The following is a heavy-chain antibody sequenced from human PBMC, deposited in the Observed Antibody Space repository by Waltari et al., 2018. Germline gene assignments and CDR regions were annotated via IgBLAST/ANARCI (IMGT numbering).Heavy chain of an antibody. CDR3: ARWQQWPVRAFDY. CDR2: ISPYNDNT. Sequence: QVQLVQSGAEVKKPGASVRVSCKPSGYTFINYGINWVRQAPGQGLEWMGWISPYNDNTNYAQRVQGRVTLTTDTSTRKAYMDLRSLRSDDTAVYYCARWQQWPVRAFDYWGQGTLVTVSS. J-gene: IGHJ4*02. V-gene: IGHV1-18*01. CDR1: GYTFINYG. D-gene: IGHD6-19*01.